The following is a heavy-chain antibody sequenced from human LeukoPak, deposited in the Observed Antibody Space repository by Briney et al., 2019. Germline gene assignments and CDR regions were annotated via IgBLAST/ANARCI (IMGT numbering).Heavy chain of an antibody. J-gene: IGHJ5*02. CDR3: AREARPNGYNWFDP. CDR2: IIPIFGTA. D-gene: IGHD1-1*01. CDR1: GGTFSSYA. Sequence: SVKVSCKASGGTFSSYAISWVRQAPGQGLEWMGGIIPIFGTANYAQKFQGRVTITADESTSTAYMELSSLRSEDTAVYYCAREARPNGYNWFDPRGQGTLVTVSS. V-gene: IGHV1-69*13.